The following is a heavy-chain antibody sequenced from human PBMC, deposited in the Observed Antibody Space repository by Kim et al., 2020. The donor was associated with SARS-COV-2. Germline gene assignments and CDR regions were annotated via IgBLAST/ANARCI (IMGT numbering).Heavy chain of an antibody. D-gene: IGHD6-19*01. V-gene: IGHV3-9*01. CDR3: AKGTSFSIAVAGGPDYYYGMDV. CDR1: GFTFGDYA. J-gene: IGHJ6*02. CDR2: ISWNSGSI. Sequence: GGSLRLSCAASGFTFGDYAMHWVRQAPGKGLEWVSGISWNSGSIGYADSVKGRFTISRDNAKNSLYLQMNSLRAEDTALYYCAKGTSFSIAVAGGPDYYYGMDVWGQGTTVTVSS.